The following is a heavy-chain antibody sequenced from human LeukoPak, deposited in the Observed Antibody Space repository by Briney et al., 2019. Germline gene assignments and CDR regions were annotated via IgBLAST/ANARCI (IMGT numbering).Heavy chain of an antibody. Sequence: ASVKVSCKAPGYTFTSYAMHWVRQAPGQGLEWMGWINAGNGNTKYSQKFQGRVTITADESTSTAYMELSSLRSEDTAVYYCARDGSGSPYYYGMDVWGQGTTVTVSS. CDR3: ARDGSGSPYYYGMDV. CDR1: GYTFTSYA. D-gene: IGHD1-26*01. J-gene: IGHJ6*02. V-gene: IGHV1-3*01. CDR2: INAGNGNT.